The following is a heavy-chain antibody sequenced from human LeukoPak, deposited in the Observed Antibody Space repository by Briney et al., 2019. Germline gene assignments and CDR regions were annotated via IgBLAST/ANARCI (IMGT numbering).Heavy chain of an antibody. Sequence: KHGESLKISCKGSGYSFTSYWIGWVRQMPGKGLEWMGIIYPGDSDTRYSPSFQGQVTISADKSISTAYLQWSSLKASDTAMYYCARRDILTKQRHDAFDIWGQGTMVTVSS. CDR3: ARRDILTKQRHDAFDI. V-gene: IGHV5-51*01. J-gene: IGHJ3*02. D-gene: IGHD3-9*01. CDR1: GYSFTSYW. CDR2: IYPGDSDT.